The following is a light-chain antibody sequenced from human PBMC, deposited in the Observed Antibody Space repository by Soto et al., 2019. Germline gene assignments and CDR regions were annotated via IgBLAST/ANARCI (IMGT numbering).Light chain of an antibody. CDR3: QQANSFPLT. V-gene: IGKV1-12*01. CDR2: TAS. Sequence: DIQMTQSPSSVSASVGDRVTMTCRASQGISSLLAWNQQKPGKAPNLLIHTASSLQSGVPSGFSGSGSGTDFTLTISSLQPEDFASYYCQQANSFPLTFGGGTKVEIK. J-gene: IGKJ4*01. CDR1: QGISSL.